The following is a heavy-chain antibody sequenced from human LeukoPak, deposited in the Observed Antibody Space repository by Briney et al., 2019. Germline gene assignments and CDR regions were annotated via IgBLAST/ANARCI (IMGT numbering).Heavy chain of an antibody. D-gene: IGHD5-18*01. CDR2: ISAYNGNT. Sequence: ASVKVSCKASGYTFTSYGISWVRQAPGQGLEWMGWISAYNGNTNYAQKLQGRVTMTTDTSTSTAYMELRSLRSDDTAVYYCARDGIQLWLKAADAFVIWGQGTMVTVSS. CDR1: GYTFTSYG. CDR3: ARDGIQLWLKAADAFVI. V-gene: IGHV1-18*01. J-gene: IGHJ3*02.